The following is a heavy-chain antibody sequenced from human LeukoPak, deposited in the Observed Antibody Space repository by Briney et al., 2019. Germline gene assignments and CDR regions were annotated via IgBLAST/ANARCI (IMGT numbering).Heavy chain of an antibody. J-gene: IGHJ4*02. Sequence: GGSLRLSCVASGFTFCAYSMMWVRQAPGKGLHCVSTISVSGGGTYYADYVRGRFTISRDNSKNTLYLHMNSLRAEDTAVYYCVKDWRDESNCGGDCLQYWGQGTLVTVSS. CDR3: VKDWRDESNCGGDCLQY. V-gene: IGHV3-23*01. CDR2: ISVSGGGT. CDR1: GFTFCAYS. D-gene: IGHD2-21*02.